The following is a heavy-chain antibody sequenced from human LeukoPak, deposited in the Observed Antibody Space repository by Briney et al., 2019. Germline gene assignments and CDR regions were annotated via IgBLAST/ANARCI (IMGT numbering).Heavy chain of an antibody. Sequence: PGGSLRFSCAASGFTFSSYSMNWVRQAPGKGLEWVSSISSSSSYIYYADSVKGRFTISRDNAKNSLYLQMNSLRAEDTAVYYCARVRGKTYYFDYWGQGTLVTVSS. CDR2: ISSSSSYI. CDR3: ARVRGKTYYFDY. J-gene: IGHJ4*02. CDR1: GFTFSSYS. V-gene: IGHV3-21*01.